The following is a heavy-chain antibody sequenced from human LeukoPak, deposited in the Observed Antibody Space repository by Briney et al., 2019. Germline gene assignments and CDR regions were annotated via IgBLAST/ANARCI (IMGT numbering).Heavy chain of an antibody. CDR2: VYYSGGT. CDR1: GGSIRSYY. CDR3: ASTLGELSLYLDY. Sequence: TSETLSLTCTVSGGSIRSYYWTWIRQPPGKGQEWIGCVYYSGGTYYNPSLKSRVTMSLDTSKNQFSLKLSSLTGADTAVYYCASTLGELSLYLDYWGQGTLVTVSS. D-gene: IGHD3-16*02. J-gene: IGHJ4*02. V-gene: IGHV4-59*01.